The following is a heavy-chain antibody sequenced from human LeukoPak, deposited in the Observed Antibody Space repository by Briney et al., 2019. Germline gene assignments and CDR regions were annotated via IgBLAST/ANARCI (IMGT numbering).Heavy chain of an antibody. CDR3: ARVRTCVAVPGPFDY. Sequence: GGSLRLSCAASGFTFSSYWMTWVRQAPGKGLEWVANIKQDGSETYYVDSVKGRSTISRDNAKNSLYLQMNSLRAGDTAVYYCARVRTCVAVPGPFDYWGQGTLVTVSS. CDR2: IKQDGSET. J-gene: IGHJ4*02. CDR1: GFTFSSYW. D-gene: IGHD6-19*01. V-gene: IGHV3-7*01.